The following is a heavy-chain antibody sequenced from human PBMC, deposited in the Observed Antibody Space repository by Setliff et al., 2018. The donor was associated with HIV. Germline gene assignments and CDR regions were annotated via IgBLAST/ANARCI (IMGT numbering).Heavy chain of an antibody. V-gene: IGHV4-61*09. D-gene: IGHD6-13*01. Sequence: SETLSLTCTVSGGSFSSGNYYWSWIRQPAGKGLEWIGHIYSIENTNYSPSLKSRVTISVDTSRNQFSLKLRSLTAADTAVYYCAREDKYGYSSSWYNYWGQGALVTVSS. CDR1: GGSFSSGNYY. J-gene: IGHJ4*02. CDR3: AREDKYGYSSSWYNY. CDR2: IYSIENT.